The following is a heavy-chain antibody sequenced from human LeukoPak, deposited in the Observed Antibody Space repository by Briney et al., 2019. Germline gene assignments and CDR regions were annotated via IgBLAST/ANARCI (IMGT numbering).Heavy chain of an antibody. Sequence: GGSLRLSSAASGFTFSNALMSWVRQAPRKGLEWVGRIKSKTDGGTTDYAAPVKGRFTISTDDSKNTLYLQMNSLKTEDTAVYYCTTGSQYDFWSGYHPDAFDIWGQGTMVTVSS. CDR3: TTGSQYDFWSGYHPDAFDI. CDR2: IKSKTDGGTT. J-gene: IGHJ3*02. CDR1: GFTFSNAL. D-gene: IGHD3-3*01. V-gene: IGHV3-15*01.